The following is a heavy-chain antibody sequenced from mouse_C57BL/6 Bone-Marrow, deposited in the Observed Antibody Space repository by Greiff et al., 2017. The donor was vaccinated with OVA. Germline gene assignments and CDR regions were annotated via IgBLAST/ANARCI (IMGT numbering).Heavy chain of an antibody. CDR3: ARKIWEYYAMDY. D-gene: IGHD4-1*01. V-gene: IGHV1-69*01. J-gene: IGHJ4*01. CDR2: IDPSGSYT. Sequence: VQLQQPGAELVMPGASVKLSCKASGYTFTSYWMHWVKQRPGQGLEWIGEIDPSGSYTNYNQKFKGKSTLTVDKSSSTAYMQLSSLTSEDSAVYDGARKIWEYYAMDYWGQGTSGTVSS. CDR1: GYTFTSYW.